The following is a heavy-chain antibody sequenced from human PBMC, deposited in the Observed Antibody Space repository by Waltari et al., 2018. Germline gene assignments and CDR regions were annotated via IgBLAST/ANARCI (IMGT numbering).Heavy chain of an antibody. CDR3: ARELDHIKDDY. CDR2: ISSDSNVI. D-gene: IGHD3-3*02. V-gene: IGHV3-48*04. Sequence: EVQLVESGGGLVQPGGSLRLSWAVSGFTFNNYHMNWVRLAPGRGLEWLSYISSDSNVIYYSDSVRGRFTVSRDNAKSSLFLQMNSLRAEDTAVYYCARELDHIKDDYWGQGTLVTVSS. J-gene: IGHJ4*02. CDR1: GFTFNNYH.